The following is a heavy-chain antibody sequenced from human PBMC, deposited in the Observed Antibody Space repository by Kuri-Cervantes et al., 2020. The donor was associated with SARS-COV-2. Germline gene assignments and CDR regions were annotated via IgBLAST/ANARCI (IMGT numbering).Heavy chain of an antibody. CDR3: ARGRIAVVPAAKAFDP. V-gene: IGHV4-34*01. D-gene: IGHD2-2*01. Sequence: GSLRLSCAVYGGSFSGYYWSWIRQPPGKGLEWIGEINHSGSTNYNPSLKSRVTISVDTSKNQFSLKLSSVTAADTAVYYCARGRIAVVPAAKAFDPWGQGTPVTVSS. CDR2: INHSGST. J-gene: IGHJ5*02. CDR1: GGSFSGYY.